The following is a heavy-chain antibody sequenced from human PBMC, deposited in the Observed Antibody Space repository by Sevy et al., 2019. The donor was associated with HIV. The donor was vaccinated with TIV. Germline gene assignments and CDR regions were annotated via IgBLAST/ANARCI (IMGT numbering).Heavy chain of an antibody. V-gene: IGHV3-15*01. Sequence: GGSLRLSCAASGFTFSNAWMSWVRQAPGRGLEWVDRIQSRTDGGTTDYAAPVKGRFTILSDDSKKTLYLQMNSLKTEDTAVYYCSTDPIIVLLVTDGMDVWGQGTTVTVSS. CDR1: GFTFSNAW. J-gene: IGHJ6*02. D-gene: IGHD2-8*01. CDR3: STDPIIVLLVTDGMDV. CDR2: IQSRTDGGTT.